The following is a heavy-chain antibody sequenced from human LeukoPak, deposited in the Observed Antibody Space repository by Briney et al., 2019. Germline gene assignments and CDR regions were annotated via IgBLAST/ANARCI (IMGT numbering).Heavy chain of an antibody. Sequence: GGSLRLSCVASGFTVSSKYMSWVRQAPGKGLEWVSVIYSGGSTYYGESVKGRFTISRDNSKNTLYLQMNSLRAEDTAVYYCARGPDYGDYLSFDYWGQGTLVTVSS. CDR1: GFTVSSKY. CDR3: ARGPDYGDYLSFDY. D-gene: IGHD4-17*01. V-gene: IGHV3-53*05. J-gene: IGHJ4*02. CDR2: IYSGGST.